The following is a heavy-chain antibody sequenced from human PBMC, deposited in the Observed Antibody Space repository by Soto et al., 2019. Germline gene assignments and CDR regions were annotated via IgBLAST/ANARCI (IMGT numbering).Heavy chain of an antibody. J-gene: IGHJ4*02. Sequence: QVQLVQSGAEVKKPGASVKVSCKASGYTFTSYYMHWVRQAPGQGLEWMGIINPSGGSTSYAEKFQGRVTMTRDTSTRKVYMELSSLRSEDTAVYYCATGDSGYVEGPGDYFDDWGQGTLVTVSS. V-gene: IGHV1-46*03. CDR3: ATGDSGYVEGPGDYFDD. CDR1: GYTFTSYY. D-gene: IGHD5-12*01. CDR2: INPSGGST.